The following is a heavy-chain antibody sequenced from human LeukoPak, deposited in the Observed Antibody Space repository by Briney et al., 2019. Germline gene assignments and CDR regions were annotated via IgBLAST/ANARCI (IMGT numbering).Heavy chain of an antibody. Sequence: SETLSLTCTVSGGSISSSSYYWGWIRQPPGKGLEWIGSIYYSGSTYYNPSLKSRVTISVDTSKNQFSLKLSSVTAADTAVYYCARQAYYDILARFDPWGQGTLVTVSS. J-gene: IGHJ5*02. CDR1: GGSISSSSYY. CDR2: IYYSGST. V-gene: IGHV4-39*01. D-gene: IGHD3-9*01. CDR3: ARQAYYDILARFDP.